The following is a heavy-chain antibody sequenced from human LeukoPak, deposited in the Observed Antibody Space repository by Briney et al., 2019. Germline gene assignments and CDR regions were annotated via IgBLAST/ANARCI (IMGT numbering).Heavy chain of an antibody. Sequence: PGGSLRLSCAASGFTFSKAWMNWVRQAPGKGLEWVGRIKSKTDGGTIDHAAPVKGRFTISRDDLKNMMYLQMNSLKTEDTAVYYCSTDYYCSGRPGFGYWGQGSLVTVSS. V-gene: IGHV3-15*07. CDR3: STDYYCSGRPGFGY. D-gene: IGHD3-10*01. CDR1: GFTFSKAW. CDR2: IKSKTDGGTI. J-gene: IGHJ4*02.